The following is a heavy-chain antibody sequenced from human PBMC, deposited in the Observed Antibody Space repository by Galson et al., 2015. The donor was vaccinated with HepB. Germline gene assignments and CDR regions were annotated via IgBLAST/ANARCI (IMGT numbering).Heavy chain of an antibody. CDR2: ISGYNGDT. D-gene: IGHD6-19*01. J-gene: IGHJ4*02. V-gene: IGHV1-18*01. CDR1: GYSISSYG. Sequence: SVKVSCKASGYSISSYGINWVRQAPGQGLEWMGWISGYNGDTKYAQKFQGRVTMTTDTSTSTAYMELRSLRSDDTAVYYCARDRDSTGWYGSLLIDYWGQGTLVTVSS. CDR3: ARDRDSTGWYGSLLIDY.